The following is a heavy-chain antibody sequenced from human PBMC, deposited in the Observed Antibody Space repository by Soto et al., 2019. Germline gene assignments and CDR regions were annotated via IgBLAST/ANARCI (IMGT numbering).Heavy chain of an antibody. CDR2: ISYDGSNK. J-gene: IGHJ4*02. Sequence: GGSLRLSCAASGFTFSSYAMHWVRQAPGKGLEWVAVISYDGSNKYYADSVKGRFTISRDNSKNTLYLHMNSLRAEDTAVYYCARGRSGDYCDYWGQGTLVTVSS. D-gene: IGHD4-17*01. V-gene: IGHV3-30-3*01. CDR3: ARGRSGDYCDY. CDR1: GFTFSSYA.